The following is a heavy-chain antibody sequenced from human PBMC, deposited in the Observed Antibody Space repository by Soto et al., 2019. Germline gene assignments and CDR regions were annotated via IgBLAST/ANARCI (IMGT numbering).Heavy chain of an antibody. CDR1: GFTVSSFA. Sequence: ESGGGLVQPGGSLRLSCAASGFTVSSFAMNWVRQAPGKGLEWVSAISGSGGYTYYADSVKGRFTISRDNSKNTLYLQMNSLRAEDTAVYYCAKARWSSGWYRVDYWGRGTLVTVSS. D-gene: IGHD6-13*01. CDR2: ISGSGGYT. CDR3: AKARWSSGWYRVDY. V-gene: IGHV3-23*01. J-gene: IGHJ4*02.